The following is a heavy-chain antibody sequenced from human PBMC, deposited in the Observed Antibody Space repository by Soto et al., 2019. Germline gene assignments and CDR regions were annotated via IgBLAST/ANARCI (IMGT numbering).Heavy chain of an antibody. CDR2: ISGDNGDT. CDR1: GYRFSNYG. Sequence: QVQLVQSGPEVKKPGASVKVSCKASGYRFSNYGISWVRQAPGQGLERMGWISGDNGDTNYAQRAQGRVTMTIDKSTSTAYMELRSLRSDDTAVYYCAGAVSDFDVRRYRTSYFDQWGQGILVTVSS. CDR3: AGAVSDFDVRRYRTSYFDQ. J-gene: IGHJ4*02. D-gene: IGHD3-10*02. V-gene: IGHV1-18*01.